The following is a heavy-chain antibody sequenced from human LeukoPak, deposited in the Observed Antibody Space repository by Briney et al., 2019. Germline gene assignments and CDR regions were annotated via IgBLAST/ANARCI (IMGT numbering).Heavy chain of an antibody. J-gene: IGHJ6*02. CDR1: GGTFSSYA. D-gene: IGHD1-26*01. CDR3: ARGEVGATEMDV. V-gene: IGHV1-69*04. CDR2: IIPILGIA. Sequence: SVKVSCKASGGTFSSYAISWVRQAPGQGLEWMGRIIPILGIANYAQKFQGRVAITADKSTSTAYMELSSLRSEDTAVYYCARGEVGATEMDVWGQGTTVTVSS.